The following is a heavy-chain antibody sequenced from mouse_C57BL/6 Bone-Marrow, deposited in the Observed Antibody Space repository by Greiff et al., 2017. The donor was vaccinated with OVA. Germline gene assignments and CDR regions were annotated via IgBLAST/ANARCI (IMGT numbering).Heavy chain of an antibody. CDR2: IHPHSGST. Sequence: QVQLQQPGAELVKPGASVKLSCKASGYTFTSYWMNWVKQRPGQGLEWIGMIHPHSGSTNYNEKLKSKATLTVDKSSSTAYMQLSSLTSEDSAVYYCARSWYFDVWGTGTTVTVSS. V-gene: IGHV1-64*01. CDR3: ARSWYFDV. J-gene: IGHJ1*03. CDR1: GYTFTSYW.